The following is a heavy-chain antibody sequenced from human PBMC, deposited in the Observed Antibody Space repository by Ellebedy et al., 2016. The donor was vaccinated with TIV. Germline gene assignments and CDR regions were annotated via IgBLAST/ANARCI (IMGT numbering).Heavy chain of an antibody. J-gene: IGHJ3*02. CDR1: GFTFSSYW. V-gene: IGHV3-7*01. Sequence: GGSLRLSCAASGFTFSSYWMSWVRQAPGKGLEWVANINQDGGQKYYVDSVRGRFTISRDNVKNSLYLQVNSLRAEDTAVYYCATDGSYGDYLSPQHAFTIWGQGTMVTVSS. CDR2: INQDGGQK. CDR3: ATDGSYGDYLSPQHAFTI. D-gene: IGHD4-17*01.